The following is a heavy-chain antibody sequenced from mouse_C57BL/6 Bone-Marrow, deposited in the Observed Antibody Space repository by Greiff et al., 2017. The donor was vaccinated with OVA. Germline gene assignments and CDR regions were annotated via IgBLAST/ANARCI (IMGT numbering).Heavy chain of an antibody. CDR3: AGALVYFDY. CDR2: IDPSNSYT. V-gene: IGHV1-69*01. D-gene: IGHD2-10*02. Sequence: VQLQQPGAELVMPGASVKLSCKASGYTFTSYWMHWVKQRPGQGLEWIGDIDPSNSYTNYNQKFKGKSTLTVDKSSSTAYMQLSSLTSEDSAVYYCAGALVYFDYGGQGTTLTVSS. CDR1: GYTFTSYW. J-gene: IGHJ2*01.